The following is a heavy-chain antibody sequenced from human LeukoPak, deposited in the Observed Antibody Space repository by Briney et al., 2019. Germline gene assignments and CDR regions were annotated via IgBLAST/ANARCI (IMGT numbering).Heavy chain of an antibody. CDR3: ARGRWELIDY. CDR1: GYRFITYW. CDR2: IYPSDSDI. Sequence: GESLKISCTGSGYRFITYWICWLRQMPEQRLELMGNIYPSDSDIRSSPSFEGQITISADKSVTTAYLQLNSLRASDTAIYYCARGRWELIDYWGQGTLVTVSS. V-gene: IGHV5-51*01. J-gene: IGHJ4*02. D-gene: IGHD1-26*01.